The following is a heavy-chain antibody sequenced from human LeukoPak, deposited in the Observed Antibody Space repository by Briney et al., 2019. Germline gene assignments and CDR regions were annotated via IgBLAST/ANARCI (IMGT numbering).Heavy chain of an antibody. V-gene: IGHV3-30*02. J-gene: IGHJ6*03. CDR1: GYTFSSYG. CDR2: IRYDGSNK. D-gene: IGHD6-6*01. CDR3: AKLGSSSSYYYYYYYMDV. Sequence: PGGSLRLSCAASGYTFSSYGMHWVRQAPGKGLEWVAFIRYDGSNKYYADSVKGRFTISRDNSKNTLYLQMNSLRAEDTAVYYCAKLGSSSSYYYYYYYMDVWGKGTTVTVSS.